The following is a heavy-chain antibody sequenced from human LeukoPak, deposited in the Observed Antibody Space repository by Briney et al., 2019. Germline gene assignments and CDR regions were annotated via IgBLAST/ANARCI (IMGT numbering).Heavy chain of an antibody. CDR2: ISAYNGNT. Sequence: GASVKVSCKASGYTFTSYGISWVRQAPGQGLEWMGWISAYNGNTNYAQKLQGRVTMTTDTSTSTAYMELRSLRSDDTAVYYCARDAMLGYCSGGSCYPLDYWGQGTLVTVSS. CDR1: GYTFTSYG. V-gene: IGHV1-18*01. D-gene: IGHD2-15*01. J-gene: IGHJ4*02. CDR3: ARDAMLGYCSGGSCYPLDY.